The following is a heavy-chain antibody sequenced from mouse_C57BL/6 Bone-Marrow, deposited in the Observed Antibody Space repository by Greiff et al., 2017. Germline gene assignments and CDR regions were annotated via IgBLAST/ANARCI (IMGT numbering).Heavy chain of an antibody. V-gene: IGHV1-74*01. CDR2: IHPSDSDT. D-gene: IGHD2-4*01. J-gene: IGHJ2*01. CDR1: GYTFTSYW. CDR3: AISYYDYDADY. Sequence: VQLQQPGAELVKPGASVKVSCKASGYTFTSYWMHWVKQRPGQGLEWIGRIHPSDSDTNYNQKFKGKDTLTVDKSSSTAYMQLSSLTSDDSAVYYCAISYYDYDADYWGQGTTLTVSA.